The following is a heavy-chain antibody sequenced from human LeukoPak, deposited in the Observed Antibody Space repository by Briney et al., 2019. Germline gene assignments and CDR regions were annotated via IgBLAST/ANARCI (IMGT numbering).Heavy chain of an antibody. V-gene: IGHV3-30-3*01. D-gene: IGHD1-26*01. CDR1: GFTFRNHA. J-gene: IGHJ4*02. CDR2: ISDDGSSK. CDR3: ARGHSGSYWLIDY. Sequence: GGSLRLSCAASGFTFRNHAIHWVRQAPGKGLEGVAVISDDGSSKYYADSVKGRFIISRDNSKNTLYLQMNSLRAEETAVYFCARGHSGSYWLIDYWGQGTLVIVSS.